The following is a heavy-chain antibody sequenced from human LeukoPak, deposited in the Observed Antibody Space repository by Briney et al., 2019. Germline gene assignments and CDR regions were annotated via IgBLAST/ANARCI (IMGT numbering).Heavy chain of an antibody. CDR1: GFTFSNAW. CDR3: AKDDAWLQFGE. V-gene: IGHV3-23*01. CDR2: ISPRGDIT. Sequence: GGSLRLSCAASGFTFSNAWMSWVRQAPGKGLEWVSGISPRGDITYYADSVKGRFTISRDNSKNTLYLEVISLTAEDTAVYYCAKDDAWLQFGEWSQGTLVTVSS. D-gene: IGHD3-10*01. J-gene: IGHJ4*02.